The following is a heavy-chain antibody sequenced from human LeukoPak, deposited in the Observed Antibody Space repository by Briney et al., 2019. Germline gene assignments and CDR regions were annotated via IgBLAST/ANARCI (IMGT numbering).Heavy chain of an antibody. CDR3: ATSANILRYFDWLLPHDAFDI. J-gene: IGHJ3*02. V-gene: IGHV1-24*01. Sequence: ASVKVSCKVSGYTLTELSMHWVRQAPGKGLEWMGGFDPEDGETIYAQKFQGRVTMTEDTSTDTAYMELSSLRSEDTAVYYCATSANILRYFDWLLPHDAFDIWGQGTMVTVSS. CDR1: GYTLTELS. D-gene: IGHD3-9*01. CDR2: FDPEDGET.